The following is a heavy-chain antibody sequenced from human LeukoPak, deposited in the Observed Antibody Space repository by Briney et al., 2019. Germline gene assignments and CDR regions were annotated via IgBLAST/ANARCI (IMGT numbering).Heavy chain of an antibody. J-gene: IGHJ5*02. CDR2: IKQDGSEK. CDR3: AREMAIAAAGISWFAP. D-gene: IGHD6-25*01. CDR1: GFTFSSYW. Sequence: PGGSLGLSCAASGFTFSSYWMTWVRQAPGKGLEWVANIKQDGSEKYYVDSVKGRFTISRDNAKKSLYLQMNSLRADDTAVYYCAREMAIAAAGISWFAPWGQGTLVTVSS. V-gene: IGHV3-7*01.